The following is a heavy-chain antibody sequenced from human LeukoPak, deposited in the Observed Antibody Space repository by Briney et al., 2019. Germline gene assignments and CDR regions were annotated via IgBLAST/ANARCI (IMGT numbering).Heavy chain of an antibody. V-gene: IGHV1-8*02. Sequence: ASVKVSCKASGYTFTSYDINWVRQATGQGLEWMGWMNPNSGNTGYAQKFQGRVTMTRDMSTSTVYMELSSLRSEDTAVYYCARVNRTTVTTSLDYWGQGTLVTVSS. CDR1: GYTFTSYD. CDR2: MNPNSGNT. CDR3: ARVNRTTVTTSLDY. D-gene: IGHD4-17*01. J-gene: IGHJ4*02.